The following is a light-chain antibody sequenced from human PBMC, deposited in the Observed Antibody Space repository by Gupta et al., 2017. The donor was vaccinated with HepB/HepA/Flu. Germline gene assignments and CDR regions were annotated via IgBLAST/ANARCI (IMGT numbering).Light chain of an antibody. CDR3: QAWDSSHVV. V-gene: IGLV3-1*01. Sequence: SYELTPPPSVSVSPGQTASITCSGDKLGNKYACWYQHKSGQSPVLVIYQDKKRPSGTPERFSGSNSGNTATLTISGTQAMDEADYYCQAWDSSHVVFGGGTKLTVL. J-gene: IGLJ2*01. CDR2: QDK. CDR1: KLGNKY.